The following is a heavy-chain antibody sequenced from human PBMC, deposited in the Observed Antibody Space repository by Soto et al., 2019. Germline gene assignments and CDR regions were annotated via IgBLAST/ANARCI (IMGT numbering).Heavy chain of an antibody. J-gene: IGHJ5*02. V-gene: IGHV1-2*02. Sequence: GASVKVSCKASGYTFTGYFIHWVRQAPGEGLEWVGYINPNSGVTKYAPRFLGRVTITRDTSIRTAYMDLNNPRSDDTAVYFCARGGGTILAPLPWGQGTLVTVSS. CDR2: INPNSGVT. CDR1: GYTFTGYF. CDR3: ARGGGTILAPLP. D-gene: IGHD2-2*01.